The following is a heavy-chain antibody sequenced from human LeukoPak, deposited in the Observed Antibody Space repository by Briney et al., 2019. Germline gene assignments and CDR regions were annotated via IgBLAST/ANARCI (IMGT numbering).Heavy chain of an antibody. D-gene: IGHD2/OR15-2a*01. Sequence: ASVKVSCKASGYTFTSYGISWVRQAPGQGLEWMGWISAYNGNTNYAQKLQGRVTMTTDTSTSTAYMELWSLRSDDTAVYYCARDRVRRSTTGGAFDIWGQGTMVTVSS. CDR3: ARDRVRRSTTGGAFDI. J-gene: IGHJ3*02. CDR1: GYTFTSYG. V-gene: IGHV1-18*01. CDR2: ISAYNGNT.